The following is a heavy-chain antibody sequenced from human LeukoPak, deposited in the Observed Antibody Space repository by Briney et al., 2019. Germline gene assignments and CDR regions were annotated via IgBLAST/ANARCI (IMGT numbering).Heavy chain of an antibody. J-gene: IGHJ4*02. V-gene: IGHV4-34*01. Sequence: SETLSLTCAVYGGSSSGYYWNWIRQPPGKGLEWIGEINHRGNTNYNPSLKSRVTMSVDTSKNQVSLELRSVTAADMAVYYCARGDATSVTRFRPRPYLDYWGQGTLVTVSS. CDR1: GGSSSGYY. CDR2: INHRGNT. CDR3: ARGDATSVTRFRPRPYLDY. D-gene: IGHD4-17*01.